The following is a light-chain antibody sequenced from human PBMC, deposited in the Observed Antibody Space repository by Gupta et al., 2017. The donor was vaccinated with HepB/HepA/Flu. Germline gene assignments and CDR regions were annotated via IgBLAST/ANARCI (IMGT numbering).Light chain of an antibody. J-gene: IGKJ2*01. Sequence: DIQMTQSPSSLSASVGDRVTITCRASQGISSSLSWYQQKPGTAPKLLIYRAFSLQSGVPSRFSGSGSGTDFTLTITSLQPEDSATYFCQQTDGTPYTFGQGPQVEIK. CDR3: QQTDGTPYT. CDR2: RAF. CDR1: QGISSS. V-gene: IGKV1-39*01.